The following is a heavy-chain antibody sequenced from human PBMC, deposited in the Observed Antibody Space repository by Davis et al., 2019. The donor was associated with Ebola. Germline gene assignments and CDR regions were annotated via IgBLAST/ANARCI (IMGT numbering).Heavy chain of an antibody. CDR1: GFTFSSYE. CDR3: ARDNSGWYRVGELDY. CDR2: ISSSGSTI. Sequence: GGSLRLSCAASGFTFSSYEMNWVRQAPGKGLEWVSYISSSGSTIYYADSVKGRFTISRDNAKNSLYLQMNSLRAEDTAVYYCARDNSGWYRVGELDYWGQGTLVTASS. D-gene: IGHD6-19*01. V-gene: IGHV3-48*03. J-gene: IGHJ4*02.